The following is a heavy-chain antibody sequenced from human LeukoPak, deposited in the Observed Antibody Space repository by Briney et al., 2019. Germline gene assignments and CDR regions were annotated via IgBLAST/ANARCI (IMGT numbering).Heavy chain of an antibody. CDR1: GFTFSSYS. J-gene: IGHJ4*02. Sequence: GSLRLSCAASGFTFSSYSMNWVRQAPGKGLEWVSSISSSSSYIYYADSVKGRFTISRDNAKNSLYLQMNSLRAEDMAVYYCARVRDSYGYIYFDYWGQGTLVTVSS. V-gene: IGHV3-21*01. CDR2: ISSSSSYI. D-gene: IGHD5-18*01. CDR3: ARVRDSYGYIYFDY.